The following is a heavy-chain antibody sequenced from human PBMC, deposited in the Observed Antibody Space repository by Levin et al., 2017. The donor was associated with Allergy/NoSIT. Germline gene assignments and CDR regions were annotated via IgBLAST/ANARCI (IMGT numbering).Heavy chain of an antibody. Sequence: AGGSLRLSCAASGFTFSSYWMHWVRQAPGKGLVWVSRIKSDGSSTNYADSVKGRFTISRDNAKNTLYLQMNSLRAEDTAVYFCVRDGWSNGYYPDYWGQGTLVTVSS. D-gene: IGHD3-22*01. V-gene: IGHV3-74*01. CDR3: VRDGWSNGYYPDY. J-gene: IGHJ4*02. CDR2: IKSDGSST. CDR1: GFTFSSYW.